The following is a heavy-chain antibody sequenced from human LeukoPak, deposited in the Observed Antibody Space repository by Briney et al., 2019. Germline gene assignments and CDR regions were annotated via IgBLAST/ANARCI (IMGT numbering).Heavy chain of an antibody. D-gene: IGHD1-26*01. CDR2: IIPIFGTA. J-gene: IGHJ5*02. CDR3: AGGGWANWFDP. V-gene: IGHV1-69*01. CDR1: GGTFSSYA. Sequence: GASVKVSCKASGGTFSSYAISWVRQAPGQGLEWMGGIIPIFGTANYAQKFQGRVTITADESTSTAYMVTTSLRSEETAVCYGAGGGWANWFDPWGQGTLVTVSS.